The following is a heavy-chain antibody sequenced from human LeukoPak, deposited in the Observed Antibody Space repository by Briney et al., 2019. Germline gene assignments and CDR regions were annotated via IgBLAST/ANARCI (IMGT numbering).Heavy chain of an antibody. D-gene: IGHD2-2*02. CDR3: ATELVVPAAILGGGTKGYFDY. CDR1: GYTFTGYY. V-gene: IGHV1-2*02. Sequence: ASVKVSCKASGYTFTGYYMHWVRQAPGQGLEWMGWINPNSGGTNYAQKFQGRVTMTRDTSTDTAYMELSSLRSEDTAVYYCATELVVPAAILGGGTKGYFDYWGQGTLVTVSS. CDR2: INPNSGGT. J-gene: IGHJ4*02.